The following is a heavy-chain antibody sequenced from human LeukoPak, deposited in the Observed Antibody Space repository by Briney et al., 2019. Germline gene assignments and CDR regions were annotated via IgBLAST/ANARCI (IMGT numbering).Heavy chain of an antibody. J-gene: IGHJ4*02. Sequence: PGGSLRLSCAASGFTFSSYWMHWVRQAPGKGLVWVSRINTDGSSTTYADSVKGRFTISRDNAKNTLYLQMNSLRAEDTAVYYCARGGVYSTSAVDYWGQGTLVTVSS. V-gene: IGHV3-74*01. CDR1: GFTFSSYW. CDR2: INTDGSST. D-gene: IGHD6-6*01. CDR3: ARGGVYSTSAVDY.